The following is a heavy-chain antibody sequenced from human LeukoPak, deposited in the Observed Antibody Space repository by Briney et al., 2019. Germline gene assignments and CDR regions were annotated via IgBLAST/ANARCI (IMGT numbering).Heavy chain of an antibody. CDR2: INPNSGGT. J-gene: IGHJ4*02. CDR1: GYTFTGYY. CDR3: ARDFDIVVVPARLNFDY. V-gene: IGHV1-2*02. Sequence: ASVKVSCKASGYTFTGYYMHWVRQAPGQGLEWMGWINPNSGGTNYAQKFQGRVTMTRDTSISTAYMELSRLRSDDTAVYYCARDFDIVVVPARLNFDYWGQGTLVTVSS. D-gene: IGHD2-2*01.